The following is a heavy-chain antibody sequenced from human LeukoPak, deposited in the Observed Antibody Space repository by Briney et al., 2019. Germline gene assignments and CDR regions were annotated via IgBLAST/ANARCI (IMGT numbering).Heavy chain of an antibody. J-gene: IGHJ4*02. V-gene: IGHV3-66*02. CDR2: IYSGGST. D-gene: IGHD6-13*01. Sequence: GASLRLSCAASGVTVSSSYMSWVRQAPGKGLEWVSVIYSGGSTFYADSVKGRFTISRDNSKNTLYLQMNSLRAEDTAVYYCARDSNYDYWGQGTLVTVSS. CDR3: ARDSNYDY. CDR1: GVTVSSSY.